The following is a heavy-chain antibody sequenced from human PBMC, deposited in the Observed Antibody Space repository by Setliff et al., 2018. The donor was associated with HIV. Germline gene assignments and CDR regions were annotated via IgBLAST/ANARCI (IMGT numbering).Heavy chain of an antibody. V-gene: IGHV4-34*01. CDR3: ARLAGQRTIAAADYFFDF. D-gene: IGHD6-13*01. Sequence: SETLSLTCAVYGGSFSGYYWSWIRQPPGKGLEWIGTIYHSGSSYYSPSLKSRVTLFLDTSKNQFSLTLNSLTAADTAVYYCARLAGQRTIAAADYFFDFWGQGALVTVSS. CDR1: GGSFSGYY. J-gene: IGHJ4*02. CDR2: IYHSGSS.